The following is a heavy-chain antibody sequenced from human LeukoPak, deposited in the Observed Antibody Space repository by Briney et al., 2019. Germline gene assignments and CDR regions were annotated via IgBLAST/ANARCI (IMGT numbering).Heavy chain of an antibody. J-gene: IGHJ6*03. CDR3: ARAAATGPEYYYYMDV. Sequence: ASVKVSCKASGYTFTSYGISWVRQAPGQGLEWMGWISAYNGNTNYAQKLQGRITMTTDTSTSTAYMELRSLRSDDTAVYYCARAAATGPEYYYYMDVWGKGTTVTVSS. V-gene: IGHV1-18*01. D-gene: IGHD6-13*01. CDR2: ISAYNGNT. CDR1: GYTFTSYG.